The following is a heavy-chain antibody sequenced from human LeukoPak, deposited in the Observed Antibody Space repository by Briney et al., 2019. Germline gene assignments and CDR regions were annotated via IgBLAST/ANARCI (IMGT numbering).Heavy chain of an antibody. CDR3: ARLRAYTGYHYAYDY. Sequence: ASVKVSCKASGYTFTGYYIHWVRQAPGQGLEWMGRINPNSGGTNYAQKFQGRVTITRDTSISTAYMELSRLRSDDTALYYCARLRAYTGYHYAYDYWGQGTLVTVSS. CDR1: GYTFTGYY. D-gene: IGHD5-12*01. V-gene: IGHV1-2*06. J-gene: IGHJ4*02. CDR2: INPNSGGT.